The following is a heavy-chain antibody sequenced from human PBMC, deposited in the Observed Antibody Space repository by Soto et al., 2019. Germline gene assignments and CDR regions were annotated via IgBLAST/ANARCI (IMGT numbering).Heavy chain of an antibody. CDR1: GGSFSGYY. Sequence: SETLCLTCAVYGGSFSGYYWSWIRQPPGKGLEWIGEINHSGSTNYNPSLKSRVTISVDTSKNQFSLKLSSVTAADTAVYYCGRGRSPRLRFLEWLLGPHLEVWGKGTTVTVSS. CDR3: GRGRSPRLRFLEWLLGPHLEV. CDR2: INHSGST. V-gene: IGHV4-34*01. D-gene: IGHD3-3*01. J-gene: IGHJ6*04.